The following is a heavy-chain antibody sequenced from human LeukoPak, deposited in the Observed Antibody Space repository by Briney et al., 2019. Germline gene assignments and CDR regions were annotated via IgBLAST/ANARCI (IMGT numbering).Heavy chain of an antibody. V-gene: IGHV1-2*02. D-gene: IGHD2-21*01. Sequence: ASVKVSCKASGYTFTGYYMHWVRQAPGQGLEGMGWINPNSGGTNYAQKFQGRVTMTRDTSISTAYMELSRLRSDDTAVYYCARGPIRPPVVVIAIYDYWGQGTLVTVSS. CDR1: GYTFTGYY. CDR2: INPNSGGT. J-gene: IGHJ4*02. CDR3: ARGPIRPPVVVIAIYDY.